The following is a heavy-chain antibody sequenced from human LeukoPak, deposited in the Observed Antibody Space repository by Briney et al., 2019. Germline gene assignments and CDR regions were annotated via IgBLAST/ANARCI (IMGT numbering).Heavy chain of an antibody. CDR3: AREDSSSWSLGY. V-gene: IGHV3-23*01. J-gene: IGHJ4*02. Sequence: GGSLRLSCAASGFTFSSYAMSWVRQAPGKGLECVSVISGSGRTTDYADSVKGRFTISRDNSKDTLYLQLNSLRAEDTALYYCAREDSSSWSLGYWGQGTLVTVSS. CDR1: GFTFSSYA. CDR2: ISGSGRTT. D-gene: IGHD6-13*01.